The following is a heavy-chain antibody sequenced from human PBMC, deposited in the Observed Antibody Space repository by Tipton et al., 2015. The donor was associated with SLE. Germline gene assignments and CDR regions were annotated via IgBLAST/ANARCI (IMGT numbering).Heavy chain of an antibody. CDR2: IYYSGST. V-gene: IGHV4-61*08. CDR1: GGSISSGDYY. J-gene: IGHJ4*02. CDR3: ARERGGSSGWATLDY. Sequence: GLVKPSETLSLTCTVSGGSISSGDYYWSWIRQPPGKGLEWIGYIYYSGSTNYNPSLKSRVTISVDTSKNQFSLKLSSVTAADTAVYYCARERGGSSGWATLDYWGQGTLVTVSS. D-gene: IGHD6-19*01.